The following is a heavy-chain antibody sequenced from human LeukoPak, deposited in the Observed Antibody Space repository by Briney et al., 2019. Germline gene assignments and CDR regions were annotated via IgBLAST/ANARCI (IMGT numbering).Heavy chain of an antibody. J-gene: IGHJ6*03. Sequence: GGSLRLSCAASGFTFSNAWMSWVRQAPGKGLEWVGRIKSKTDGGTTDYAAPVKGRFTISRDDSKNTLYLQMNSLKTEDTAVYYCTTVSQLLVFYYYYYMDVWGKGTTVTVSS. CDR1: GFTFSNAW. CDR3: TTVSQLLVFYYYYYMDV. D-gene: IGHD2-2*01. CDR2: IKSKTDGGTT. V-gene: IGHV3-15*01.